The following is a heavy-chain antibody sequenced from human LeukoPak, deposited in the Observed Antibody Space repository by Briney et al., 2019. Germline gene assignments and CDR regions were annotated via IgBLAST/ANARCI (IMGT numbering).Heavy chain of an antibody. CDR2: IYYSGST. Sequence: SETLSLTCTVSGGSISSYYWSWIRQPPGRGLEWIGYIYYSGSTDYNPSFQSRVSISVDTSKKQFSLKLSSVTAADTAVYYCARLGTRGHGYWGQGTLVTVSS. CDR3: ARLGTRGHGY. CDR1: GGSISSYY. D-gene: IGHD3-10*01. V-gene: IGHV4-59*12. J-gene: IGHJ4*02.